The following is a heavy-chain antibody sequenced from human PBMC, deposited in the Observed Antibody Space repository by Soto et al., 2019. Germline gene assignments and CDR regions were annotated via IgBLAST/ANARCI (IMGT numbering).Heavy chain of an antibody. Sequence: GGSLRLSCAASGFTFSSYGMHWVRQAPGKGLEWVAVISYDGSNKYYADSVKGRFTISRDNSKNTLYLQMNSLRAEDTAVYYCAKLESEGQYYYDSSGYSPLPYWGQGTLVTVSS. D-gene: IGHD3-22*01. V-gene: IGHV3-30*18. J-gene: IGHJ4*02. CDR1: GFTFSSYG. CDR2: ISYDGSNK. CDR3: AKLESEGQYYYDSSGYSPLPY.